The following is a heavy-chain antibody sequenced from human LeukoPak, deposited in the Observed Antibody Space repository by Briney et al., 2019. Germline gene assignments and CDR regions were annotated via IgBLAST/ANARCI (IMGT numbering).Heavy chain of an antibody. CDR2: IYTGGGT. J-gene: IGHJ3*01. D-gene: IGHD3-22*01. CDR3: ARDARYFDGSGYPHDAFDV. Sequence: PGGSLRLSCAASGFSVSGSYMTWVRQTPGQGLEWLSVIYTGGGTDYADSVKGRFTISRDDSRNALYLEMNSLRVDDTAVYYCARDARYFDGSGYPHDAFDVWGQGTMVTVSS. V-gene: IGHV3-53*01. CDR1: GFSVSGSY.